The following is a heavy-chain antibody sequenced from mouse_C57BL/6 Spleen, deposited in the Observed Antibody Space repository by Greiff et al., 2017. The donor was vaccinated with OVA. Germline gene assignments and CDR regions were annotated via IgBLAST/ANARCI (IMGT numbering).Heavy chain of an antibody. V-gene: IGHV1-15*01. CDR2: IDPETGGT. Sequence: QVQLQQSGAELVRPGASVTLSCKASGYTFTDYEMHWVKQTPVHGLEWIGAIDPETGGTAYNQKFKGKAILTADKSSSTAYMELRSLTSEDSAVYYCTRKRGLPLYFDYWGQGTTLTVSS. CDR3: TRKRGLPLYFDY. CDR1: GYTFTDYE. J-gene: IGHJ2*01. D-gene: IGHD2-2*01.